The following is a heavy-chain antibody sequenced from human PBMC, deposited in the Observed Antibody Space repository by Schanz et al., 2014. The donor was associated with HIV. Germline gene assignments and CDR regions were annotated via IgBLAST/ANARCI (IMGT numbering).Heavy chain of an antibody. CDR2: ISESGGRS. Sequence: VQLVESGGGVVQPGGSLRLSCVASGFTFNNYAMTWVRQAPGKGLEWVSSISESGGRSYYADSVNGRFTISRDNSKNTLYLQMTTLRIDDTAVYYCAKPEYDSRGNSQSHFDYWGQGTLVTVSS. CDR1: GFTFNNYA. V-gene: IGHV3-23*04. J-gene: IGHJ4*02. D-gene: IGHD3-22*01. CDR3: AKPEYDSRGNSQSHFDY.